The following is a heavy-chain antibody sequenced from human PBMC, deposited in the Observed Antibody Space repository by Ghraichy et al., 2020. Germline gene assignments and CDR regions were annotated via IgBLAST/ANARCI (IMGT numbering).Heavy chain of an antibody. CDR2: ITGDGVRT. V-gene: IGHV3-43D*03. CDR1: GFTFDDYA. J-gene: IGHJ5*02. Sequence: GALRLSCAASGFTFDDYAMHWVRQVPGKGLEWIALITGDGVRTYYADSMKGRFTISRDNSKHTLYLQMNTLRDEDSALYYCTRAGRWLQFRMEAWGQGTLVTVSS. CDR3: TRAGRWLQFRMEA. D-gene: IGHD5-12*01.